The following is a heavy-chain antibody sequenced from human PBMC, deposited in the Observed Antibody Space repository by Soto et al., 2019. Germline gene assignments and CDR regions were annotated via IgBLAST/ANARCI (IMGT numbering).Heavy chain of an antibody. CDR1: GYTFTGYY. Sequence: ASVKVSCKASGYTFTGYYMHWVRQAPGQGLEWMGWINPNSGGTNYAQKFQGWVTMTRDTSISTAYMELSRLRSDDTAVYYCAREYLYCSSTSCYPWFDPWGQGTLVTVSS. D-gene: IGHD2-2*01. J-gene: IGHJ5*02. CDR3: AREYLYCSSTSCYPWFDP. V-gene: IGHV1-2*04. CDR2: INPNSGGT.